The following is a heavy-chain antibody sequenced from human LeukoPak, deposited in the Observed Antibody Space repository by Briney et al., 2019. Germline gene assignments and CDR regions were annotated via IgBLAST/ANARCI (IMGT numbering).Heavy chain of an antibody. CDR1: GYTLTELS. V-gene: IGHV1-24*01. CDR2: FDPEDGET. J-gene: IGHJ6*02. Sequence: ASVKVSCKVSGYTLTELSMHWVRQAPGKGLEWMGGFDPEDGETIYAQKFQGRVTMTEDTSTDTAYVELSSLRSEDTAVYYCATVIYDSRHYGMDVWGQGTTVTVSS. D-gene: IGHD3-22*01. CDR3: ATVIYDSRHYGMDV.